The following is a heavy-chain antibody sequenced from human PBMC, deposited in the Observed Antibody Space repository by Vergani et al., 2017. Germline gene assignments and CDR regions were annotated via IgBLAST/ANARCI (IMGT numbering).Heavy chain of an antibody. Sequence: QVQLVQSGAEVKKPGASVKVSCKASGYTFTSYYMHWVRQAPGQGLEWMGRIIPILGIANYAQKFQGRVTITADKSTSTAYMELSSLRSEDTAVYYCARDGVSYYYYYMDVWGKGTTVTVSS. CDR1: GYTFTSYY. V-gene: IGHV1-69*09. CDR3: ARDGVSYYYYYMDV. D-gene: IGHD3-10*01. CDR2: IIPILGIA. J-gene: IGHJ6*03.